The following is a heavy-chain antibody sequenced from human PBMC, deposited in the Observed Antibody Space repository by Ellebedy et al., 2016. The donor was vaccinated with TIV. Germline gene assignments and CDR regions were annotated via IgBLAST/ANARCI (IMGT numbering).Heavy chain of an antibody. CDR2: INHSGST. CDR3: ARGGGDRITAFCNS. J-gene: IGHJ4*02. CDR1: GGSFSGYY. Sequence: SETLSLTCAVYGGSFSGYYWSWIRQPPGKGLEWIGEINHSGSTNYNPSLKSRVTISVDTSKNQFSLKLSSVTAADTAVYYCARGGGDRITAFCNSWGQGILVTVSS. D-gene: IGHD2-21*02. V-gene: IGHV4-34*01.